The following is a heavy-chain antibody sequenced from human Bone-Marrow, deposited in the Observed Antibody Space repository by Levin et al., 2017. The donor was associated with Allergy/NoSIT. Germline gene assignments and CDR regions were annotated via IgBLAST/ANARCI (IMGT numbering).Heavy chain of an antibody. J-gene: IGHJ4*02. D-gene: IGHD6-13*01. Sequence: GGSLRLSCAASGFTFSSYDMHWVRQATGKGLEWVSAIGTAGDTYYPGSVKGRFTISRENAKNSLYLQMNSLRAGDTAVYYCARVQRAPYSSSYYFDYWGQGTLVTVSS. CDR2: IGTAGDT. V-gene: IGHV3-13*04. CDR3: ARVQRAPYSSSYYFDY. CDR1: GFTFSSYD.